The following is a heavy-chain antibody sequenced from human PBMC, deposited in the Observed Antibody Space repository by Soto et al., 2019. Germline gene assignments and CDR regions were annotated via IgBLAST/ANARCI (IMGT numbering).Heavy chain of an antibody. Sequence: EVQLVESGGGLVQPGRSLRLSCAASGFTFDDYAMHWVRQAPGKGLEWVSGISWNSGSIGYADSVKGRFTISRDNAKNSLYLQMNSLRAEDTALYYCAKGRGDGFADPYFDYWGQGTLVTVSS. CDR1: GFTFDDYA. CDR2: ISWNSGSI. D-gene: IGHD3-10*01. CDR3: AKGRGDGFADPYFDY. J-gene: IGHJ4*02. V-gene: IGHV3-9*01.